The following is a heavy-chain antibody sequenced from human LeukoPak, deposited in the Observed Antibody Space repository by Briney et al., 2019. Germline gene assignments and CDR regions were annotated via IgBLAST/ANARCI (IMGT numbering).Heavy chain of an antibody. CDR3: ARPLAPVMLNAFDI. J-gene: IGHJ3*02. CDR1: GYTFTSYA. D-gene: IGHD3-10*02. V-gene: IGHV1-3*01. CDR2: INAGNGNT. Sequence: RASVKVSCKASGYTFTSYAMHWVRQAPGQRLEWMGRINAGNGNTKYSQKFQGRVTVTRDTSTNTVYMELSGLRSEDTAVYYCARPLAPVMLNAFDIWGQGTMVTVSS.